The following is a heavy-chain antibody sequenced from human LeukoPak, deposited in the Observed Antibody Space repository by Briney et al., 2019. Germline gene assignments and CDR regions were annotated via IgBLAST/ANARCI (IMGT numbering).Heavy chain of an antibody. J-gene: IGHJ4*02. Sequence: SETLSLTCTVSGGSISSSSYYWGWIRQPPGKGLEWIGSIYYSGSTYYHPSLKSRVTISVDTSKNQFSLKLSSVTAADTAVYYCARGDFWSGPIDYWGQGTLVTVSS. CDR1: GGSISSSSYY. CDR3: ARGDFWSGPIDY. CDR2: IYYSGST. D-gene: IGHD3-3*01. V-gene: IGHV4-39*07.